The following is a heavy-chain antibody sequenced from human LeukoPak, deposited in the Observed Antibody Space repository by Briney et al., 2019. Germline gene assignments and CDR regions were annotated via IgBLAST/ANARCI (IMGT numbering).Heavy chain of an antibody. Sequence: PSETLSLTCAVYGGSFSGYYWGWIRQPPGKGLEWIGSIYYSGSTYYNPSPKSRVTISVDTSKNQFSLKLSSVTAADTAVYYCARDPAYYGSGSYYWGIDYWGQGTLVTVSS. CDR1: GGSFSGYY. D-gene: IGHD3-10*01. V-gene: IGHV4-34*01. J-gene: IGHJ4*02. CDR3: ARDPAYYGSGSYYWGIDY. CDR2: IYYSGST.